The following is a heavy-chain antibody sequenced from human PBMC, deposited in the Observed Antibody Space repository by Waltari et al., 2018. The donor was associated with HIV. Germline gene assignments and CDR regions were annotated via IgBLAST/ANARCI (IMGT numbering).Heavy chain of an antibody. Sequence: EVQLAESGGGLVQPGGSLRLSCAASGFTFKNYWMSWVRQAPGKGLEWVANIRKDGTEKYYVDSVKGRFTISRDNAKNSLSLQMDSLRAEDTATYYCAREEYKSSSSWDYWGQGALVTVSS. V-gene: IGHV3-7*01. CDR1: GFTFKNYW. J-gene: IGHJ4*02. CDR2: IRKDGTEK. D-gene: IGHD2-2*01. CDR3: AREEYKSSSSWDY.